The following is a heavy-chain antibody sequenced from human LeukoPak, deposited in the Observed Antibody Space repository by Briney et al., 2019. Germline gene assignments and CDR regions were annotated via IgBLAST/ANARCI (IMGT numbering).Heavy chain of an antibody. CDR3: ANSPDVDTAI. CDR1: GDSISSSN. Sequence: GTLSLTCAVSGDSISSSNWWSWVRQPPGKGLEWVSAISGSGGSTYYADSVKGRFTISRDNSKNTLYLQMNSLRAEDTAVYYCANSPDVDTAIWGQGTLVTVSS. J-gene: IGHJ4*02. CDR2: ISGSGGST. V-gene: IGHV3-23*01. D-gene: IGHD5-18*01.